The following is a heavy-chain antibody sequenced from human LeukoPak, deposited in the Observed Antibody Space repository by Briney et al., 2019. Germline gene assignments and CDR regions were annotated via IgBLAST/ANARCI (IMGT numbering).Heavy chain of an antibody. Sequence: PGGSLRLSCAASGFTFSSYAMSWVRQAPGKGLEWVSAISGSGGSTYYADSVKGRFTISRDNSKNTLYLQMNSLSGEDTAVYYCAKNPLLWFGPPSEYYFDYWGQGTLVTVSS. J-gene: IGHJ4*02. CDR1: GFTFSSYA. D-gene: IGHD3-10*01. V-gene: IGHV3-23*01. CDR2: ISGSGGST. CDR3: AKNPLLWFGPPSEYYFDY.